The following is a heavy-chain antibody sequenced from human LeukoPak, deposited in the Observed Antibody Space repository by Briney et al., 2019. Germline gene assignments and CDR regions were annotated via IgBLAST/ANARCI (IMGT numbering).Heavy chain of an antibody. CDR2: IKQDGSEK. J-gene: IGHJ6*02. CDR3: ARSSTWLSYGMDV. V-gene: IGHV3-7*01. CDR1: GFTFSNYW. Sequence: GGSLRLSCAASGFTFSNYWMSWVRQAPGKGLEWVANIKQDGSEKYYVYSVKGRSTISRDNAKNSLYLQMNGLRAEDTAVYYCARSSTWLSYGMDVWGQGTTVTVSS. D-gene: IGHD6-19*01.